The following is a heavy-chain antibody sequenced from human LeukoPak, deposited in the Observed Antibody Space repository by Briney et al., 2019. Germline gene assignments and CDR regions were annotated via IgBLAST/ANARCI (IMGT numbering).Heavy chain of an antibody. D-gene: IGHD3-22*01. CDR3: ARLGSYYYDSSGCYYEGYFFDY. V-gene: IGHV4-59*08. Sequence: SETLSLTCTVSGGSISSYYWSWIRQPPGKGLEWIGYIYYSGSTNYNPSLKSRVTISVDTSKNQFSLKLSSVTAADTAVYYCARLGSYYYDSSGCYYEGYFFDYWGQGTLVTVSS. CDR2: IYYSGST. CDR1: GGSISSYY. J-gene: IGHJ4*02.